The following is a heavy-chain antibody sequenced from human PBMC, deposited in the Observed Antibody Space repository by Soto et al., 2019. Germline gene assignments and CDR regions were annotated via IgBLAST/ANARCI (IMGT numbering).Heavy chain of an antibody. J-gene: IGHJ6*02. CDR2: IGHSGSA. Sequence: QVQLQQWGAGLLKPSETLSLTCAVYGGSFSGYYWTWIRQPPGKGLEWVGEIGHSGSATYSPSPKSRVTISVDTSNNQFSLRLSSVTAADTAVYYCARGGNCIVSSCAVGSHYGMYVWGQGTTVTVSS. CDR1: GGSFSGYY. CDR3: ARGGNCIVSSCAVGSHYGMYV. V-gene: IGHV4-34*01. D-gene: IGHD2-15*01.